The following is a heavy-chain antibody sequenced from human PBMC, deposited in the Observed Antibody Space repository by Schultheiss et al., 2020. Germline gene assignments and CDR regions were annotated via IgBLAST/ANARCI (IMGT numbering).Heavy chain of an antibody. CDR2: IWYDGSNK. J-gene: IGHJ6*03. D-gene: IGHD4-23*01. V-gene: IGHV3-33*01. Sequence: GGSLRLSCAASGFTFSSYGMHWVRQAPGKGLERVAVIWYDGSNKYYTDSVKGRFTISRDNSKNTLYLKMNSLRAEDTAVYYCARDTAVVTSYYYMDVWGKETTVTVSS. CDR1: GFTFSSYG. CDR3: ARDTAVVTSYYYMDV.